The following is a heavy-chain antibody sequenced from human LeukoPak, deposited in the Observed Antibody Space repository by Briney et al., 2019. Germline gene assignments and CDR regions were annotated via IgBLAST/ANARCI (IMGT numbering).Heavy chain of an antibody. CDR2: IDPSDSYT. CDR3: ARQSGTNWFDP. Sequence: GESLKISCEVSGYSFTSYWISWVRQMPGKGLEWMGRIDPSDSYTNYSPSFQSHVTISTDKSISTAYLQWSSLRASDTAMYYCARQSGTNWFDPWGQGTPVTVSS. CDR1: GYSFTSYW. D-gene: IGHD1-26*01. J-gene: IGHJ5*02. V-gene: IGHV5-10-1*01.